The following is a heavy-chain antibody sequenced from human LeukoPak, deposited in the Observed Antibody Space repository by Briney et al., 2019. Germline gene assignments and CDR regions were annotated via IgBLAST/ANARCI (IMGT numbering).Heavy chain of an antibody. CDR1: GFTVSSNY. V-gene: IGHV3-66*01. D-gene: IGHD6-13*01. Sequence: PGGSLRLSCAASGFTVSSNYMNWVRQAPGKGLEWVSVIYSGGSTYYADSVKGRFTISRDNSKNTLYLQMNNLRAEDTAVYYCARAPQTPSSSWYRNWFDPWGQGTLVTVSS. CDR2: IYSGGST. CDR3: ARAPQTPSSSWYRNWFDP. J-gene: IGHJ5*02.